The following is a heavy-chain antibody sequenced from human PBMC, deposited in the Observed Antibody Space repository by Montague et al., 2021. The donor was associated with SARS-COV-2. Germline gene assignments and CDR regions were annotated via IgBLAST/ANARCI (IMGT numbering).Heavy chain of an antibody. CDR1: GDSISRSNW. D-gene: IGHD3-9*01. CDR3: ATYYDILTGYYIDAFDI. V-gene: IGHV4-39*01. Sequence: SETLSLTCTVSGDSISRSNWWAWVRQPPGKGLEWIGSIYYSGSTYYNPSLKSRVTISVDTSKNQFSLKLSSVTAADTAVYYCATYYDILTGYYIDAFDIWGQGTMVTVSS. CDR2: IYYSGST. J-gene: IGHJ3*02.